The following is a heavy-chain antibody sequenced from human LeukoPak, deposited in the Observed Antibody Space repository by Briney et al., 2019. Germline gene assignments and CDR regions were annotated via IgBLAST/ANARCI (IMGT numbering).Heavy chain of an antibody. D-gene: IGHD5-12*01. Sequence: GGSLRLSCAASGFTFSSYEMNWVRQAPGKGLEWVSYISSSGSTIYYADSVKGRFTISRDNARNSLYLQMNSLRAEDTAVYYCARQIYLGKIIVATTYYFDYWGQGTLVTVSS. CDR3: ARQIYLGKIIVATTYYFDY. J-gene: IGHJ4*02. V-gene: IGHV3-48*03. CDR2: ISSSGSTI. CDR1: GFTFSSYE.